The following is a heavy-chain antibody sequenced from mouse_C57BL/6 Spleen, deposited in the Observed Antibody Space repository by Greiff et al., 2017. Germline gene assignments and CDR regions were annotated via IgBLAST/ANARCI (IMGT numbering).Heavy chain of an antibody. D-gene: IGHD1-1*01. J-gene: IGHJ3*01. CDR2: ISDGGSYT. Sequence: EVKLMESGGGLVKPGGSLKLSCAASGFTFSSYAMSWVRQTPEKRLEWVATISDGGSYTYYPDNVKGRFTISRDNAKNNLYLQMSHLKSEDTAMYYCARDKDYGSSYGAWFAYWGQGTLVTVSA. CDR3: ARDKDYGSSYGAWFAY. CDR1: GFTFSSYA. V-gene: IGHV5-4*01.